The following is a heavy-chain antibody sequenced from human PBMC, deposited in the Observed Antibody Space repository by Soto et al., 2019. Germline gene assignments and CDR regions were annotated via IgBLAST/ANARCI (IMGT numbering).Heavy chain of an antibody. V-gene: IGHV1-69*01. CDR3: ALEGGEGWFDP. CDR1: GGAFSNFV. CDR2: IIPMLDIV. J-gene: IGHJ5*02. D-gene: IGHD2-15*01. Sequence: QVQPVQSGAEVKKPGSSVKVSSKASGGAFSNFVFSWVRQAPGQGVEWVGGIIPMLDIVHYAQKFQGRVAITADESTSTAYMELSRLKSEDTAIYYCALEGGEGWFDPWGQGTLVTVSS.